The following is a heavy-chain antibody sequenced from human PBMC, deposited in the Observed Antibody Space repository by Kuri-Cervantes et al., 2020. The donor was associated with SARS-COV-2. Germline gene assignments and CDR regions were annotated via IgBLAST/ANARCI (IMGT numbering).Heavy chain of an antibody. V-gene: IGHV4-61*09. CDR3: ARYDFGVKLEDFDP. CDR2: IYTSGST. CDR1: GVPVTGGTYS. D-gene: IGHD3-3*01. Sequence: SCAVSGVPVTGGTYSWAWIRQPAGKGLEWIGYIYTSGSTNYNPSLKSRVTISVDTSKNQFSLKLSSVTAADTAVYYRARYDFGVKLEDFDPWGQGTLVTVSS. J-gene: IGHJ5*02.